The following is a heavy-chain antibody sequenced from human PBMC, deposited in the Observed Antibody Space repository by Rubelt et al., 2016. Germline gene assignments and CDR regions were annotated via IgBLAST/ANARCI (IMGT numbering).Heavy chain of an antibody. CDR3: ARGDNRLAASGNWYFDL. D-gene: IGHD6-13*01. V-gene: IGHV4-34*01. J-gene: IGHJ2*01. CDR1: GGSFSGHS. CDR2: INPSGST. Sequence: QVHLQQWGAGLLKPSETLSLSCAVYGGSFSGHSWSWIRQPPGKGLEWIGEINPSGSTNHNPSLKSRVIVSVDTSKKQFSLNLGSGTAADTAVDYCARGDNRLAASGNWYFDLWGRGTLVTVSS.